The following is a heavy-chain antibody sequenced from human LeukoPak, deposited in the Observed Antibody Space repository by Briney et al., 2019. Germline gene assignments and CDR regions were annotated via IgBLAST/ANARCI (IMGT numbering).Heavy chain of an antibody. CDR3: ASSDFWSGYIYYYYMDV. V-gene: IGHV1-2*02. CDR2: INPNSGGT. J-gene: IGHJ6*03. Sequence: ASVKVSCKASGYTFTGYYMHWVRQAPGQGLEWMGWINPNSGGTNYAQKFQGRVTMTRDTSISTAYMELSRLRSDDTAVYYCASSDFWSGYIYYYYMDVWGKGTTVTVSS. CDR1: GYTFTGYY. D-gene: IGHD3-3*01.